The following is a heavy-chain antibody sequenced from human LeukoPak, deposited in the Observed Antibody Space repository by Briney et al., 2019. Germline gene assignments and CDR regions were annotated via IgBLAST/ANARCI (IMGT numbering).Heavy chain of an antibody. V-gene: IGHV4-38-2*01. J-gene: IGHJ5*02. CDR1: GYSISSGYY. Sequence: KPSETLSLTCAVSGYSISSGYYWGWIRQAPGKGLEWIGSINHSGSTNYNPSLKSRVTISVDTSKNQFSLKLSSVTAADTAVYYCARGPRYFVPWGQGTLVTVSS. CDR3: ARGPRYFVP. D-gene: IGHD3-9*01. CDR2: INHSGST.